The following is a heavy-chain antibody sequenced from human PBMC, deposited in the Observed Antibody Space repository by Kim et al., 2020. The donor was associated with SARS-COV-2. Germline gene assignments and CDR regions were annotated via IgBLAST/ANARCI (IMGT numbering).Heavy chain of an antibody. CDR3: ARKYQPLLYYYYYYEMDV. J-gene: IGHJ6*02. D-gene: IGHD2-2*01. Sequence: VTGRCTISRDHAKNTLYLQKNSLRAEDTAVYYCARKYQPLLYYYYYYEMDVWGQGTTVTVSS. V-gene: IGHV3-74*01.